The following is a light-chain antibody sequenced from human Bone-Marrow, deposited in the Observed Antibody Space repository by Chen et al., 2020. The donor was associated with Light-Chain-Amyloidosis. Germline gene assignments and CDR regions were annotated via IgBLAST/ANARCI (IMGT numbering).Light chain of an antibody. CDR1: SRDVGGYDS. J-gene: IGLJ3*02. V-gene: IGLV2-11*01. Sequence: QSALTQPRSVSGSPGQSVTISCTGTSRDVGGYDSVSWYQQYPGQAPKLMIYDVSKRPSGLPDRFSASKSGNTASLTISGLQAEDEADYYCCSYAGIYWVFGGGTKLTVL. CDR2: DVS. CDR3: CSYAGIYWV.